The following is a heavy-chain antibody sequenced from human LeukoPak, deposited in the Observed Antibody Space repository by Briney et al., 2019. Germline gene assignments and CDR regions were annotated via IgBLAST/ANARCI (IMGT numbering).Heavy chain of an antibody. D-gene: IGHD2-2*01. CDR3: ARGCSSTSCHGYYYYYMDV. J-gene: IGHJ6*03. CDR2: ISSNGGST. V-gene: IGHV3-64*01. CDR1: GFTFSSYA. Sequence: PGGSLRLSCAASGFTFSSYAMHWVRQAPGKGLEYVSAISSNGGSTYYANSVKGRFTISRDNSKNTLCLQMGSLRAEDMAVYYCARGCSSTSCHGYYYYYMDVWGKGTTVTVSS.